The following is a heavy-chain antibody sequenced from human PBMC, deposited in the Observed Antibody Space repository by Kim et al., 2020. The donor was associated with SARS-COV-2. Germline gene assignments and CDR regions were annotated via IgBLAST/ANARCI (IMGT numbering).Heavy chain of an antibody. CDR1: GGSISSSSYY. V-gene: IGHV4-39*01. Sequence: SETLSLTCTVSGGSISSSSYYWGWIRQPPGKGLEWIGSIYYSGSTYYNPSLKSRVTISVDTSKNQFSLKLSSVTAADTAVYYCARTVRGALFFDYWGQGT. CDR2: IYYSGST. D-gene: IGHD4-17*01. J-gene: IGHJ4*02. CDR3: ARTVRGALFFDY.